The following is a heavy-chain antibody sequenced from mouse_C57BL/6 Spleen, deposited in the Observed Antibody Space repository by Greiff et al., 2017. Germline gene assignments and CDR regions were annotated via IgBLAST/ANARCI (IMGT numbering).Heavy chain of an antibody. CDR2: INPYNGGT. CDR1: GYTFTDYY. J-gene: IGHJ4*01. V-gene: IGHV1-19*01. D-gene: IGHD4-1*02. CDR3: ARRQLGNYAMDY. Sequence: EVQLQESGPVLVKPGASVKMSCKASGYTFTDYYMNWVKQSHGKSLEWIGVINPYNGGTSYNQKFKGKATLTVDKSSSTAYMELNSLTSEDSAVYDCARRQLGNYAMDYWGQGTSVTVSS.